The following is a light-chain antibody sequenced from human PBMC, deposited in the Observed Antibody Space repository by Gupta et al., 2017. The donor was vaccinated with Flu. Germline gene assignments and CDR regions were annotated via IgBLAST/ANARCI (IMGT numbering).Light chain of an antibody. J-gene: IGKJ1*01. CDR1: QSISNY. CDR2: AAS. CDR3: QQNYSTPWT. Sequence: DIQMTQSPFSLSASVGDRVTITCRASQSISNYLDWYQQKPGKAPKLLIYAASTLQSGVPSRFSGGGSGTDFTLTISSLQPEDFGTYYCQQNYSTPWTFGHGTKVEIK. V-gene: IGKV1-39*01.